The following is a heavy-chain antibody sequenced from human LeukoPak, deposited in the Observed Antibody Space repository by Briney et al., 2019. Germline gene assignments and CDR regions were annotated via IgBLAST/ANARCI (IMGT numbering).Heavy chain of an antibody. J-gene: IGHJ1*01. D-gene: IGHD2-2*02. CDR3: AKGGVVPAAIAEYFQH. CDR2: ISGSGGST. Sequence: PGGSLRLSCAASGFTFSSYAMSWVRQAPGKGLEWVSAISGSGGSTYYADSVKGRFTISRDNSKNTLYPQMNSLRAEDTAVYYCAKGGVVPAAIAEYFQHWGQGTLVTVSS. V-gene: IGHV3-23*01. CDR1: GFTFSSYA.